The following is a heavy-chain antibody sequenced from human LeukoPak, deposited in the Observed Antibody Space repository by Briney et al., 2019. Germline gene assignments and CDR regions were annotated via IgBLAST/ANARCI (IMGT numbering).Heavy chain of an antibody. Sequence: SETLSLTCTVSGGSISSGSYYWSWIRQPAGKGLEWIGRIYSSGSTNYNPSLKSRVTISIDTSKNQFSLKLSSVTATDTAVYYCARNYDILTGYSPFDYWSQGTLVTVSS. V-gene: IGHV4-61*02. CDR1: GGSISSGSYY. D-gene: IGHD3-9*01. CDR2: IYSSGST. J-gene: IGHJ4*02. CDR3: ARNYDILTGYSPFDY.